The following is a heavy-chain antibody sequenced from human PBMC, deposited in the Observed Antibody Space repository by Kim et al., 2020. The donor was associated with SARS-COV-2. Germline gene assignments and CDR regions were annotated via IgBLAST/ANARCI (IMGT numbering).Heavy chain of an antibody. Sequence: ASVKVSCKVSGYTLTELSMHWVRQAPGKGLEWMGGFDPEDGETIYAQKFQGRVTMTEDTSTDTAYMELSSLRSEDTAVYYCATVHAITIYSSGWREFFDYWGQGTLVTVSS. CDR3: ATVHAITIYSSGWREFFDY. D-gene: IGHD6-19*01. J-gene: IGHJ4*02. V-gene: IGHV1-24*01. CDR1: GYTLTELS. CDR2: FDPEDGET.